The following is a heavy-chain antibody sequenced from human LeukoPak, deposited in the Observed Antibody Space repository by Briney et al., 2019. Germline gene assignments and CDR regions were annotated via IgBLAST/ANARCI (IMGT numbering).Heavy chain of an antibody. V-gene: IGHV3-74*01. J-gene: IGHJ4*02. CDR3: ARDSGFSGTQRGEY. D-gene: IGHD3/OR15-3a*01. CDR2: INHDGSST. CDR1: GFTFTTFW. Sequence: GGSLRLSCATSGFTFTTFWMHWVRQAPGKGLVWVSRINHDGSSTNYADSVKGRFTISRDNAKNTVYLQMNSLRAEDTAVYYCARDSGFSGTQRGEYWGQGTLVTVSS.